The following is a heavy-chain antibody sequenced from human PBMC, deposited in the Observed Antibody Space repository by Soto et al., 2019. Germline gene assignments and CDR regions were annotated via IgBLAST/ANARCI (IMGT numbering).Heavy chain of an antibody. CDR1: GFTFSSYA. J-gene: IGHJ4*02. D-gene: IGHD3-16*01. Sequence: GGSLRLSCAASGFTFSSYAMSWVRQAPGKGLEWVTAISGSGGSTYYADSVKGRFTISRDNSKNTLYLQMNSLRAEDTAVYYCAKKGNPLGGPYDYWGQGTLVTVSS. CDR2: ISGSGGST. V-gene: IGHV3-23*01. CDR3: AKKGNPLGGPYDY.